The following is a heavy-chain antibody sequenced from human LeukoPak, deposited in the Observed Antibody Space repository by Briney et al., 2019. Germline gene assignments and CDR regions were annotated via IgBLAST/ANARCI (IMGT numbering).Heavy chain of an antibody. J-gene: IGHJ4*02. CDR2: INHSGST. D-gene: IGHD3-22*01. Sequence: PSETLSLTCAVYGGSFSGYYWSWIRQPPGKGLEWIGEINHSGSTNYNPSLKSRVTISVDTSKNQFPLKLSSVTAADTAVYYCARTYYYDSSGYSNWGQGTLVTVSS. V-gene: IGHV4-34*01. CDR3: ARTYYYDSSGYSN. CDR1: GGSFSGYY.